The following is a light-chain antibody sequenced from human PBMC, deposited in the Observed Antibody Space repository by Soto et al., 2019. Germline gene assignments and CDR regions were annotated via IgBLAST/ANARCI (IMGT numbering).Light chain of an antibody. V-gene: IGLV2-14*01. CDR2: EVT. CDR3: SEYTSSSHLSG. Sequence: QSALTQPASVSGSPGQSITISCTGTSSDVGGYNYVSWYQQHPGKAPKLMIYEVTNRPTGVSNRYSASKSDNTASLTISCLQSEDEADYYCSEYTSSSHLSGFGTRTKLNVL. CDR1: SSDVGGYNY. J-gene: IGLJ1*01.